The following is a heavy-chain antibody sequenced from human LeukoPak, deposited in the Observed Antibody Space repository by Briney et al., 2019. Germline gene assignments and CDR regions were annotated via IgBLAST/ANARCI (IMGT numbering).Heavy chain of an antibody. V-gene: IGHV3-30*03. D-gene: IGHD6-19*01. Sequence: GRSLRLSCAASGFTFSRYGMHWVRQAPGKGLEWVAVISYDGSNKYYADSVKGRFTISRDNSKNTLYLQMNSLRAEDTAVYYCASRAIAVANARGQGTLVTVSS. CDR3: ASRAIAVANA. J-gene: IGHJ4*02. CDR1: GFTFSRYG. CDR2: ISYDGSNK.